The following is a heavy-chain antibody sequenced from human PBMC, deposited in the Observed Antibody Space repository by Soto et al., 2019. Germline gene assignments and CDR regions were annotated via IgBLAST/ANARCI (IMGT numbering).Heavy chain of an antibody. D-gene: IGHD2-8*01. J-gene: IGHJ5*02. CDR2: ISSSSSYI. V-gene: IGHV3-21*01. Sequence: GGSLRLSCAASGFTFSSYSMNWVRQAPGKGLEWVSSISSSSSYIYYADSVKGRFTISRDNAKNSLYLQMNSLRAEDTAVYYCARDSRVYCTNGVCYEHTDNWFDPWGQGTLVTVSS. CDR1: GFTFSSYS. CDR3: ARDSRVYCTNGVCYEHTDNWFDP.